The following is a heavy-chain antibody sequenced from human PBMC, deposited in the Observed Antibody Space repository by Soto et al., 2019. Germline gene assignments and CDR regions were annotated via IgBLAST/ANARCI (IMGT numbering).Heavy chain of an antibody. CDR2: IFYSGST. J-gene: IGHJ6*02. V-gene: IGHV4-39*01. D-gene: IGHD2-15*01. Sequence: SETLSLTCTVSGGSISSSNYYWGWIRQPPGKGLEWIGSIFYSGSTYYNPSLKSRVTISVDTSKNQFSLKLSSVTAADTAVYYCARHLTYCSAGSCYSDFPYYGMDVWGQGTTVT. CDR1: GGSISSSNYY. CDR3: ARHLTYCSAGSCYSDFPYYGMDV.